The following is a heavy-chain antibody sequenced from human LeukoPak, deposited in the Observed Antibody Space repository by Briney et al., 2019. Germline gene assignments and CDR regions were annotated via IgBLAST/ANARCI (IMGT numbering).Heavy chain of an antibody. CDR1: GGTFSSYA. V-gene: IGHV1-69*01. J-gene: IGHJ6*04. Sequence: GSSVKVSCKASGGTFSSYAISWVRQAPGQGLEWMGGIIPIFGTANYAQKFQGRVTITADESTSTAYMELSSLRSEDTAVYYCARAYYDILTGPQDYYYYGVDVWGKGTTVTVSS. CDR3: ARAYYDILTGPQDYYYYGVDV. CDR2: IIPIFGTA. D-gene: IGHD3-9*01.